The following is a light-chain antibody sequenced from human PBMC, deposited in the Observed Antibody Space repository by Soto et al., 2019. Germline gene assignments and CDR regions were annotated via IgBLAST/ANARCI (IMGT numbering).Light chain of an antibody. CDR1: QSVGSN. J-gene: IGKJ2*01. Sequence: EIVLTHSPATLSVSPGERATLSCRASQSVGSNLAWYQQRPGQPPRLLIYDASTRATDIPARFSGGGSGTEFTLTITSLQSEDFAVYYCQHYNNWPYTFGQGTKLHIK. CDR3: QHYNNWPYT. CDR2: DAS. V-gene: IGKV3-15*01.